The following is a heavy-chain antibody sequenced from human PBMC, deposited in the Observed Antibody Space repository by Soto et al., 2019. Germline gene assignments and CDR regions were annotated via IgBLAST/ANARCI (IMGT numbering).Heavy chain of an antibody. D-gene: IGHD3-9*01. CDR2: INPSGGST. V-gene: IGHV1-46*01. CDR1: LYSFAIYY. CDR3: PRGYVDDIELPLKYLEH. Sequence: ASVXVCFKSSLYSFAIYYMHCFLQAPGQGLEWMGIINPSGGSTIYAQKFQGRVTRTRDTSTSTVYMELSSLRYEDTAVYYCPRGYVDDIELPLKYLEHRGQRPLV. J-gene: IGHJ4*02.